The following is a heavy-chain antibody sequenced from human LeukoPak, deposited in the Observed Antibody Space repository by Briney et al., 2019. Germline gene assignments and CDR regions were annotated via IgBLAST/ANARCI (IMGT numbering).Heavy chain of an antibody. V-gene: IGHV4-39*07. J-gene: IGHJ6*03. CDR2: IYYSGST. CDR3: ASGDYVSLWGRYYYMDV. CDR1: GGSISSSSYY. D-gene: IGHD2-21*02. Sequence: TPSETLSLTCTVSGGSISSSSYYWGWIRQPPGKGLEWIGNIYYSGSTYYNPSLKSRVTISVDKSKNQFSLKLSSVTAADTAVYYCASGDYVSLWGRYYYMDVWGKGTTVTVSS.